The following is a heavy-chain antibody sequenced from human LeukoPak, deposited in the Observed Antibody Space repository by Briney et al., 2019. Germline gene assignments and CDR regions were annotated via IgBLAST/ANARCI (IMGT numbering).Heavy chain of an antibody. CDR2: MKYDGSEK. D-gene: IGHD3-10*01. CDR3: ARPYGSGSYTAFDI. V-gene: IGHV3-7*01. CDR1: GFTFSRHW. J-gene: IGHJ3*02. Sequence: PGGSLRLSCVGSGFTFSRHWISWVRQAPGKGLEWVAHMKYDGSEKYYVDSVKDRFTISRDNAKNSLYLQMNSLRAEDTAVYYCARPYGSGSYTAFDIWGQGTMVTVSS.